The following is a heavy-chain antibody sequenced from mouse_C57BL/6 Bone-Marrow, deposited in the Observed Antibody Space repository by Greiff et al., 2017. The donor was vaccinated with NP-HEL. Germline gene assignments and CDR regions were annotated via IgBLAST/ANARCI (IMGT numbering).Heavy chain of an antibody. CDR2: IRNKANGYTT. CDR3: ARNSPNYYGSSPAWFAY. V-gene: IGHV7-3*01. J-gene: IGHJ3*01. CDR1: GFTFTDYY. Sequence: DVKLVESGGGLVQPGGSLSLSCAASGFTFTDYYMSWVRQPPGKALEWLGFIRNKANGYTTEYSASVKGRFTISRDNSQSILYLQMNALRAEDSATYYCARNSPNYYGSSPAWFAYWGQGTLVTVSA. D-gene: IGHD1-1*01.